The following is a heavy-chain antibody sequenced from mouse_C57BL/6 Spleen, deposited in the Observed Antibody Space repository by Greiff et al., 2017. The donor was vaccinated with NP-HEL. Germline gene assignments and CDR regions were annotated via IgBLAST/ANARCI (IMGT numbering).Heavy chain of an antibody. D-gene: IGHD1-1*02. J-gene: IGHJ2*01. CDR2: IDPETGGT. CDR3: TRYGPYFDD. V-gene: IGHV1-15*01. Sequence: QVQLQQSGAELVRPGASVTLSCKASGYTFTDYEMHWVKQTPVHGLEWIGAIDPETGGTAYNQKFKGKAILTADKSSSTAYMQLRSLTSEDSAVYCCTRYGPYFDDWGKGTTLTVSS. CDR1: GYTFTDYE.